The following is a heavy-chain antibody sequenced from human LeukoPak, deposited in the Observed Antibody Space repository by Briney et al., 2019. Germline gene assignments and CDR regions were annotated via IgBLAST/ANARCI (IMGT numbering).Heavy chain of an antibody. Sequence: SETLSLTCTVSGGSISSGGYYWSWIRQHPGKGLEWIGYIYYSGSTYYNPSLKSRVTISVDTSKNQFSPKLSSVTAADTAVYYCARGHYYDSSGYSYFDYWGQGTLVTVSS. CDR1: GGSISSGGYY. D-gene: IGHD3-22*01. CDR3: ARGHYYDSSGYSYFDY. V-gene: IGHV4-31*03. J-gene: IGHJ4*02. CDR2: IYYSGST.